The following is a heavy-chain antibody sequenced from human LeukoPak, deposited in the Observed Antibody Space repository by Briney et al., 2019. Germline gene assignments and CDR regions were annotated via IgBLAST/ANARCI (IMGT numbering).Heavy chain of an antibody. Sequence: SETLSLTCTVSGDSASSSSYYWNWIRQPPGKGLEWIGYIYYSGSTNYNPLLKSRVTISVDTSKNQFSLKLSSVTAADTAVYYCARERRDGYNFFDYWGQGILVTVSS. CDR2: IYYSGST. CDR1: GDSASSSSYY. D-gene: IGHD5-24*01. V-gene: IGHV4-61*01. J-gene: IGHJ4*02. CDR3: ARERRDGYNFFDY.